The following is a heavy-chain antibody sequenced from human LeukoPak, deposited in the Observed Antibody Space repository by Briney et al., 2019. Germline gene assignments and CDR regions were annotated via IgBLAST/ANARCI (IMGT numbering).Heavy chain of an antibody. Sequence: GGSLRLSCAASGFTFSSYSMNWVRQAPGKGLEWVSSISPSGSLISYADSVKGRFTISRDNTNNSVYLQMSSLRVEDTGIYYCASTPLKIQPAAWGQGTLVAVSS. J-gene: IGHJ4*02. CDR2: ISPSGSLI. CDR3: ASTPLKIQPAA. D-gene: IGHD5-18*01. V-gene: IGHV3-21*01. CDR1: GFTFSSYS.